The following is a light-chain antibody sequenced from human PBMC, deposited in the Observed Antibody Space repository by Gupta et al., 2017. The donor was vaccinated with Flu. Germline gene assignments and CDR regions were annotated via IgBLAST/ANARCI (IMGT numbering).Light chain of an antibody. J-gene: IGKJ2*02. CDR1: QDISNY. CDR2: DAS. CDR3: QHDYNHRCI. V-gene: IGKV1-33*01. Sequence: DIQITQSPSSLSASVGDRVTITCQASQDISNYLNWYQQKPGKAPKLLIYDASNLEKGVPSRFSGSGSGTDFTFTISSLQPEDVATYYCQHDYNHRCIFGQGTKMDIK.